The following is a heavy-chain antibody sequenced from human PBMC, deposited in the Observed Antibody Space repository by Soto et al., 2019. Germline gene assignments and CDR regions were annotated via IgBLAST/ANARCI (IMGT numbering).Heavy chain of an antibody. CDR1: GGTFGNSA. V-gene: IGHV1-69*12. D-gene: IGHD1-1*01. Sequence: QVQLVQSGAEVKKPGSSVTVSCKASGGTFGNSAISWVRQAPGQGLEWMGGIIPIFPTPDYAQKYQGRVTISADESTSTAYMELTSPSSQDTAVYYCARANDRPHIAGNYYYALDVWGQGTTVTVSS. CDR2: IIPIFPTP. CDR3: ARANDRPHIAGNYYYALDV. J-gene: IGHJ6*02.